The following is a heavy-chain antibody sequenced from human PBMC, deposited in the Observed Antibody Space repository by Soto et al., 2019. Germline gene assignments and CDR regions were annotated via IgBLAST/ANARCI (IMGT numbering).Heavy chain of an antibody. CDR2: VYWDDDK. J-gene: IGHJ5*02. CDR1: GFSLSTSGVA. Sequence: FRPTLVNPAQTLTLTCTFSGFSLSTSGVAVGWLRQPPGKAPEWLALVYWDDDKRYSPSLKSRLTITKDTSKNQVVLTMNNMEPVDTATYYCAHRKITFMASWFDPWGEGIPGHR. V-gene: IGHV2-5*02. CDR3: AHRKITFMASWFDP. D-gene: IGHD3-16*01.